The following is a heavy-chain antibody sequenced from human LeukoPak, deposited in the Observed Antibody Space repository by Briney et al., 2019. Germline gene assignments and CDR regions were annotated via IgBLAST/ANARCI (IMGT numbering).Heavy chain of an antibody. CDR3: ARSGDSSGYDYDAFDI. D-gene: IGHD3-22*01. CDR2: IYYSGST. V-gene: IGHV4-59*01. J-gene: IGHJ3*02. CDR1: GGYISSYY. Sequence: SETLSLTCTVSGGYISSYYWSWLRQPPGKGLEWIGYIYYSGSTNYNPSLKSRVTISVDMSKNQFSLNLSSVTAADTAVYYCARSGDSSGYDYDAFDIWGQGTMVTVSS.